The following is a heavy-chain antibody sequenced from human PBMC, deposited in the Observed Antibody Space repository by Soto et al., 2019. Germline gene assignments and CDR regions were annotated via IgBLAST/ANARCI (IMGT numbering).Heavy chain of an antibody. CDR2: IKSDGSGT. J-gene: IGHJ4*02. CDR3: ARGDGEHYDGKGYLGRH. Sequence: EVQLVESGGGLVQLGGSLRLSCAASGFTFSTYWMHWVRQAPGKGPVWVSRIKSDGSGTYYADSVEGRCTISRDNAQNTLYLQMNSLRVEDTAGYYCARGDGEHYDGKGYLGRHWGQGTLVTVSS. V-gene: IGHV3-74*01. CDR1: GFTFSTYW. D-gene: IGHD3-22*01.